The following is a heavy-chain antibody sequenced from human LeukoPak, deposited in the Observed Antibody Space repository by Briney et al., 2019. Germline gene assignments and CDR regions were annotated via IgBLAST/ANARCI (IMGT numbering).Heavy chain of an antibody. CDR1: GFTFSSYG. CDR3: AKSIRVLAVAGTGAFDI. D-gene: IGHD6-19*01. Sequence: GSLRLSCAASGFTFSSYGMHWVRQAPGKGLEWVAVISYDGSNKYYADSVKGRFTISRDNSKNTLYLQMNSLRAEDTAVYYCAKSIRVLAVAGTGAFDIWGQGTMVTASS. J-gene: IGHJ3*02. CDR2: ISYDGSNK. V-gene: IGHV3-30*18.